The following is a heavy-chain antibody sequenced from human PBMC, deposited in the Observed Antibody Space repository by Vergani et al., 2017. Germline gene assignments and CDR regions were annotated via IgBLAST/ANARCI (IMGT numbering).Heavy chain of an antibody. D-gene: IGHD2-2*01. CDR3: ATLGYCSSTSCYFRRFFDI. Sequence: QVQLQQWGAGLLKPSETLSLTCAVYGGSFSGYYWSWIRQPPGKGLEWIGEINHSGSTTYNPSLKSRVTISVDTSKNQFSLKLSSVTAADTAVYYCATLGYCSSTSCYFRRFFDIWGQGTMVTVSS. V-gene: IGHV4-34*01. CDR2: INHSGST. CDR1: GGSFSGYY. J-gene: IGHJ3*02.